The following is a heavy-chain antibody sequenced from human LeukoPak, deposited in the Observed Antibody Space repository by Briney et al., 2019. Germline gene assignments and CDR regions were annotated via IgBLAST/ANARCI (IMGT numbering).Heavy chain of an antibody. CDR2: IIPIFGTA. D-gene: IGHD3-10*01. CDR1: GGTFSSYA. V-gene: IGHV1-69*13. J-gene: IGHJ6*03. Sequence: AASVKVSWKASGGTFSSYAISWVRQAPGQGLEWMGGIIPIFGTANYAQKFQGRVTITADESTSTAYMELSSLRSEDTAVYYCARSFRGGFGDGIYYYYMDVWGKGTTVTVSS. CDR3: ARSFRGGFGDGIYYYYMDV.